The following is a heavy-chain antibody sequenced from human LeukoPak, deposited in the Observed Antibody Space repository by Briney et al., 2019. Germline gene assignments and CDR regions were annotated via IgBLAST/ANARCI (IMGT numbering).Heavy chain of an antibody. D-gene: IGHD6-19*01. CDR3: AREGIAVAGIEFDP. CDR2: IIPIFGTA. Sequence: GASVKVSCKASGGTFSSYAISWVRQAPGQGLEWMGGIIPIFGTANYAQKFQGRVTITADESTSTAYMELSSLRSEDTAVYYCAREGIAVAGIEFDPWGQGTLVTVSS. V-gene: IGHV1-69*13. J-gene: IGHJ5*02. CDR1: GGTFSSYA.